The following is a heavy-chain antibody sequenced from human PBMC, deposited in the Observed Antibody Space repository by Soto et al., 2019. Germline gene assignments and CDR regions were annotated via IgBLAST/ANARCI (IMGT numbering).Heavy chain of an antibody. CDR2: IYWNDDK. J-gene: IGHJ4*02. Sequence: SGPTLVNHTQTLTLTCTFSGFSLSTSGVGVGWIRQPPGKALEWLALIYWNDDKRYSPSLKSRLTITKDTSKNQVVLTMTNMDPVDTATYYCAHRLYYYDSSGYFSWGQGNLVTVS. D-gene: IGHD3-22*01. CDR3: AHRLYYYDSSGYFS. V-gene: IGHV2-5*01. CDR1: GFSLSTSGVG.